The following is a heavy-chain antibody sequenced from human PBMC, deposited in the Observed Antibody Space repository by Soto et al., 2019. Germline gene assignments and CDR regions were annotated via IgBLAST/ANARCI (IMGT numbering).Heavy chain of an antibody. D-gene: IGHD6-19*01. Sequence: GASVKVSCKASVYTFTSYGMSCVRQAPGQGLEFMGGIIPKFGTTNYAQKFRGRVTITSDKSTSTAYIELSSLRSENTAVYYCARASGRGCYIWFAPGGQGTLVTFSS. J-gene: IGHJ5*02. V-gene: IGHV1-69*06. CDR1: VYTFTSYG. CDR3: ARASGRGCYIWFAP. CDR2: IIPKFGTT.